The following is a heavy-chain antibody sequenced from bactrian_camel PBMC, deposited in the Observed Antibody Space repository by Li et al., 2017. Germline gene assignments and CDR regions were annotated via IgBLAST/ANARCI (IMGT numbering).Heavy chain of an antibody. CDR3: AAPSPPIARMRCRFNY. CDR1: SSYSRAC. D-gene: IGHD4*01. V-gene: IGHV3S26*01. CDR2: TDTAGNT. J-gene: IGHJ4*01. Sequence: HVQLVESGGGSVETRGSLNLTCSAHSSYSRACMGWFRQADGKPHEWISSTDTAGNTTYADSMKGRFTISKDNAKDILYLQMNDLKPEDTGMYYCAAPSPPIARMRCRFNYWGQGTQVTVS.